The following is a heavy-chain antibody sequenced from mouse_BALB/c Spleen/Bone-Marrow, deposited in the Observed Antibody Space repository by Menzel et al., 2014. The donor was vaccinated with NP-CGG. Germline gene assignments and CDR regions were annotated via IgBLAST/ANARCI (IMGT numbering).Heavy chain of an antibody. CDR1: GYSFTGYF. CDR2: INPYNGDT. V-gene: IGHV1-20*02. CDR3: ARSGYYGSSHFDY. D-gene: IGHD1-1*01. Sequence: DVKLVESGPELVKPGASVKISCKASGYSFTGYFTNWVMQSHGKSLEWIGRINPYNGDTFYNQKFKGKATLTVDKSSSTAHMELRSLASEDSAVYYCARSGYYGSSHFDYWGQGTTLTVSS. J-gene: IGHJ2*01.